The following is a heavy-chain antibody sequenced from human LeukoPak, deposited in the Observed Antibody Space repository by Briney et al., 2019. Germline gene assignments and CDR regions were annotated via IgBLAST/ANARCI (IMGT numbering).Heavy chain of an antibody. D-gene: IGHD1-26*01. CDR2: MSVSSGLI. Sequence: GGSLRLSCAASGFTFSSYSMNWVRQAPGKGLEWVSSMSVSSGLIYYADSVKGRFTISRDNAKSSLYLQMNRLRVEDTAVYYCAREFAGSASGAGYWGQGTLVTVSS. J-gene: IGHJ4*02. V-gene: IGHV3-21*01. CDR3: AREFAGSASGAGY. CDR1: GFTFSSYS.